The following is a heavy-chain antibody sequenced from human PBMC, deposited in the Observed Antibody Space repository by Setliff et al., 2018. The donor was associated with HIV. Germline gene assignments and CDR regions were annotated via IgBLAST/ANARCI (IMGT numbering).Heavy chain of an antibody. CDR3: AIDHVTNIAESGYGYTRIDP. V-gene: IGHV4-30-4*08. Sequence: SETLSLTCSVSGDSISSGGHYWSWIRQSPGKGLEWIGYIHYSGSTYFNPSLEGRVTISLDTSKNQFSLKLTSVTAADTAVYYCAIDHVTNIAESGYGYTRIDPWGPGISVTVSS. D-gene: IGHD5-18*01. CDR1: GDSISSGGHY. CDR2: IHYSGST. J-gene: IGHJ5*02.